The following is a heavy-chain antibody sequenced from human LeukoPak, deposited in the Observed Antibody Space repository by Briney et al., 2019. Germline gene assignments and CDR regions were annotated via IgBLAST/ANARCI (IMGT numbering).Heavy chain of an antibody. V-gene: IGHV3-30*02. CDR2: IRYDGSNK. CDR1: GFTFSNYG. CDR3: AKDGTTSTYYYFDY. Sequence: PGGSLRLSCAASGFTFSNYGMHWVRQAPGKGLEWVAFIRYDGSNKCYADSVKGRFTISRDNSKNTLYLQMNSLRAEDTAVYYCAKDGTTSTYYYFDYWGQGTLVTVSS. J-gene: IGHJ4*02. D-gene: IGHD2/OR15-2a*01.